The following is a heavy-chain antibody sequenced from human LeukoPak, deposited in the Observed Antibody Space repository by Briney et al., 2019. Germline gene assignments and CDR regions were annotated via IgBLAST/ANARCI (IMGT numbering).Heavy chain of an antibody. CDR2: IYYTGST. D-gene: IGHD3-9*01. CDR3: ARARYFDLAAAGY. CDR1: GGSISSGSFY. J-gene: IGHJ4*02. Sequence: PSETLSLTCTVSGGSISSGSFYWGWLRQPPGKGLEWIGSIYYTGSTYYNPSLKSRVTMSVDTSKNQFSLRLSSVIAADTAVYYCARARYFDLAAAGYWGQGTLVTVSS. V-gene: IGHV4-39*07.